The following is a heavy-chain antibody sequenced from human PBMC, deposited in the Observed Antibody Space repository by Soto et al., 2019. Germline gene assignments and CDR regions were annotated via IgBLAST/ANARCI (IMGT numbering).Heavy chain of an antibody. J-gene: IGHJ6*02. CDR3: ARPPSHHYYYGMDV. CDR2: IIPIVGTA. V-gene: IGHV1-69*12. Sequence: QVQLVQSGAEVEKPGSSVKVSCKASGGTFSSYAITWVRQAPGQGLEWMGGIIPIVGTANYAPKFQGRVTISADESTSTAYIELSSLRSEDTAVYYCARPPSHHYYYGMDVWGQGTTVTVSS. CDR1: GGTFSSYA.